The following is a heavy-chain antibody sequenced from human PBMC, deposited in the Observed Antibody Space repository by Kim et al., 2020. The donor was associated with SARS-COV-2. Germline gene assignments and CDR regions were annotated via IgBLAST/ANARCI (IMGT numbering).Heavy chain of an antibody. D-gene: IGHD1-26*01. Sequence: PPLKSRVTISVDTSKNQFSLKLSSVTAADTAVYYCARALSGSYLNAFDIWGQGTMVTVSS. V-gene: IGHV4-30-2*04. J-gene: IGHJ3*02. CDR3: ARALSGSYLNAFDI.